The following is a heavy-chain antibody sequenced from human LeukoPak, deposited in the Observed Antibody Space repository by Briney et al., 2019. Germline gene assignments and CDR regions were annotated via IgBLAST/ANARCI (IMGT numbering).Heavy chain of an antibody. J-gene: IGHJ4*02. D-gene: IGHD2-2*01. CDR2: ISGSAGST. V-gene: IGHV3-23*01. Sequence: AGSLRLSCAASGFTFNNYFMTWVRQAPGNGLDWVSTISGSAGSTYYADFVKGLFSISRDNSRNTLYLQMNSLRADDAAVYYCARYCSGASCYLGLDYWGQGTLVTVSS. CDR1: GFTFNNYF. CDR3: ARYCSGASCYLGLDY.